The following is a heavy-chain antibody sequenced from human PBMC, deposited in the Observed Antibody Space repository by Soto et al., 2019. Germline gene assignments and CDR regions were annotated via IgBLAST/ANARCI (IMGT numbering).Heavy chain of an antibody. Sequence: QVQLVQSGAEVKKPESSVKVSCKAPGGTFSTYAISWVRQAPGQGLEWMGGIIPMFGTANYGQRFQDRVTITADESTNTVYMALSSLRSEDTAVYFCASGIQLWLRRINTGYSRWGQGTLVTVSS. J-gene: IGHJ4*02. CDR3: ASGIQLWLRRINTGYSR. D-gene: IGHD5-18*01. CDR2: IIPMFGTA. CDR1: GGTFSTYA. V-gene: IGHV1-69*12.